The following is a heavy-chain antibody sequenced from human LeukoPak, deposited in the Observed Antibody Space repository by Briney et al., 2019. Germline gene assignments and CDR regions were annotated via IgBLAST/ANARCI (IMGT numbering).Heavy chain of an antibody. D-gene: IGHD4-23*01. J-gene: IGHJ4*02. V-gene: IGHV1-18*01. CDR3: ARAIDYGGNQGRSDY. Sequence: GASVKVSCKASGYTFTSYGISWVRQAPGQGLEWMGWISAYNGNTNYAQKLQGRVTMTTDTSTSTAYMELRSLRSDDTAVYYCARAIDYGGNQGRSDYWGQGTLVTVSS. CDR2: ISAYNGNT. CDR1: GYTFTSYG.